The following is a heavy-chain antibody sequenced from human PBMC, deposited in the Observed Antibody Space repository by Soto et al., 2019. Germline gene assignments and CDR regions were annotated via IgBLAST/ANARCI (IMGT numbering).Heavy chain of an antibody. V-gene: IGHV4-34*01. CDR2: INHSGST. Sequence: SETLSLTCAIYGGSFSRYYWSWIRQPPGKGLEWIGEINHSGSTNYNPSLKSRVTISVDTSKNQFSLKLSSVTAADTAVYYCARGQGSMVRGVQHFYGMDVWGQGTTVT. CDR3: ARGQGSMVRGVQHFYGMDV. J-gene: IGHJ6*02. CDR1: GGSFSRYY. D-gene: IGHD3-10*01.